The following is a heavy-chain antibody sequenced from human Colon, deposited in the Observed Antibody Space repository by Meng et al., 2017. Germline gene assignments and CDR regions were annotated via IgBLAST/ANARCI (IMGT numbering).Heavy chain of an antibody. J-gene: IGHJ5*02. Sequence: GESLKISCAASGLTLSDNWMTWARQAPGKGLEWVATIKQDGSEKYYVDSVKGRFTISRDNAKNSLYLQMNSLRAEDTGVYYCVRPDRGGYNRGSWGQGTLVTVSS. CDR2: IKQDGSEK. CDR1: GLTLSDNW. CDR3: VRPDRGGYNRGS. V-gene: IGHV3-7*01. D-gene: IGHD5-24*01.